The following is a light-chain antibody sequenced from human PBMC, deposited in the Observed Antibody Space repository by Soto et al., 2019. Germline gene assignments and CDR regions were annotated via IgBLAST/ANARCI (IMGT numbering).Light chain of an antibody. CDR1: QNNKNY. Sequence: DIVMTQSPDSLAVSLGERATINCKSSQNNKNYLAWYQQKTGQPPKLLIDWASTRASGVPDRFSGSGSGTDFTLTISNLQAEDVGIYYCQDYYSSWTFGQGTKVDIK. V-gene: IGKV4-1*01. CDR2: WAS. J-gene: IGKJ1*01. CDR3: QDYYSSWT.